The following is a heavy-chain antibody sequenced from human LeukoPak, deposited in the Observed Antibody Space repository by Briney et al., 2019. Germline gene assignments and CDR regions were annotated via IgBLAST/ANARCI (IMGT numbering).Heavy chain of an antibody. J-gene: IGHJ4*02. CDR2: IYYSGST. CDR3: ARYRYGSPYYFDY. Sequence: SETLSLTCIVSGGSISSYYWSWIRQPPGKGLEWIGYIYYSGSTNYNPSLKSRVTISVDTSKNQFSLNLSSVTAADTAVYYCARYRYGSPYYFDYWGQGTLVTVSS. CDR1: GGSISSYY. D-gene: IGHD5-18*01. V-gene: IGHV4-59*01.